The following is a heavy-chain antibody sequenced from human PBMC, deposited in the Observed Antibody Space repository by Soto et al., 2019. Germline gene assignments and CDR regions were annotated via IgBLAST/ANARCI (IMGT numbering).Heavy chain of an antibody. CDR2: IDHSGTT. CDR1: GVSISIPNW. CDR3: AGGKFYAFDI. J-gene: IGHJ3*02. Sequence: QVQLQESGPGLVKPSGTLSLTCAVSGVSISIPNWWAWVRQAPGKGLEWIGEIDHSGTTNYNPSLNSRVTISLDRSKNQFSLRLSPVAAADTAVYFCAGGKFYAFDIWGQGTMVTVSS. V-gene: IGHV4-4*02.